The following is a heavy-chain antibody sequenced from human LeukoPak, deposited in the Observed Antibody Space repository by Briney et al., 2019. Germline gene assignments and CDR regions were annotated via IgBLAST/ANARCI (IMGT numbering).Heavy chain of an antibody. CDR3: ARDLEGSGSFYRPSYDY. J-gene: IGHJ4*02. Sequence: PGGSLRLSCAASGFPFSSYSMNWVRQAPGEGLEWVSYISSSRTTSYADSVKGRFTISRDNAKNSLYLQMNSLRAEDTAVYYCARDLEGSGSFYRPSYDYWGQGTLVPVSS. D-gene: IGHD3-10*01. CDR1: GFPFSSYS. V-gene: IGHV3-48*01. CDR2: ISSSRTT.